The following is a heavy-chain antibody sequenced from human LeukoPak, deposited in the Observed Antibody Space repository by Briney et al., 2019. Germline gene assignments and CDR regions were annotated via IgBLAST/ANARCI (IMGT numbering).Heavy chain of an antibody. CDR3: ARPYYYDSRIDP. CDR1: GGSISSGDYY. CDR2: MYYSGST. J-gene: IGHJ5*02. V-gene: IGHV4-30-4*01. Sequence: SETLSLTCTVSGGSISSGDYYWSWIRQPPGKGLKWIAYMYYSGSTYYNPSLKSRVTMSADTSKNQLSLKLSSVTAADTAVYYCARPYYYDSRIDPWGQGILVTVSS. D-gene: IGHD3-22*01.